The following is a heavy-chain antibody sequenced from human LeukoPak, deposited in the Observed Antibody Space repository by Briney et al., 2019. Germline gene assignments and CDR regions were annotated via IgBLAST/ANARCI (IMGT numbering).Heavy chain of an antibody. CDR2: IYSGGST. CDR1: GFTVSSNY. Sequence: GGSLRLSCAASGFTVSSNYMSWVRQAPGKGLEWVSVIYSGGSTYYADSVKGRFPISRHNSKNTLYLQMNSLRAEDTAVYYCARLPRAYYYYGMDVWGQGTTVTVSS. J-gene: IGHJ6*02. V-gene: IGHV3-53*04. CDR3: ARLPRAYYYYGMDV.